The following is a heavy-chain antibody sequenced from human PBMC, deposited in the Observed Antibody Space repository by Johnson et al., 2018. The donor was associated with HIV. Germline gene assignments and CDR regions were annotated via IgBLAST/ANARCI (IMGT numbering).Heavy chain of an antibody. D-gene: IGHD4-23*01. CDR2: ISSSGSTI. CDR1: GFIFSDYY. Sequence: QVQLVESGGDLVKPGGSLRLSCAASGFIFSDYYMTWIRQAPGKGLESISYISSSGSTIYYADSVKGRFTISRDNAKNSLYLQMNSLRAEDTAVYYCARATVESAFDIWGQGTMVTVSS. J-gene: IGHJ3*02. V-gene: IGHV3-11*04. CDR3: ARATVESAFDI.